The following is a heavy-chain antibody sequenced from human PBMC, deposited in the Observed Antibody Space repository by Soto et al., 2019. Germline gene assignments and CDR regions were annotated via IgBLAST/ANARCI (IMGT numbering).Heavy chain of an antibody. CDR2: IYYSGST. CDR3: VSHRNYIVVSGSFFDY. CDR1: GGSIASSLYY. D-gene: IGHD6-19*01. V-gene: IGHV4-39*01. Sequence: SETMCLTCTVSGGSIASSLYYWGWVRQSPGKGLEWIESIYYSGSTHYNPSLKSRVTVSVDTSKNQFSLKLTSVTAADTAVYFCVSHRNYIVVSGSFFDYWSQGTLVTVSS. J-gene: IGHJ4*02.